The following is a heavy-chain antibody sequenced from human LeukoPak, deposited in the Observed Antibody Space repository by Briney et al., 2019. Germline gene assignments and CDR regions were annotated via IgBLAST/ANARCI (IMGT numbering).Heavy chain of an antibody. V-gene: IGHV4-38-2*01. D-gene: IGHD6-19*01. CDR1: GYYISSGHY. CDR3: ARHSSGWYRFDY. J-gene: IGHJ4*02. Sequence: SETLSLTCGVSGYYISSGHYWGWIRQPPGKGLEWIGSIYHSGSTYYNPSLKSRVSMSVDTSKNQFSLKLSSVTAADTAVYYCARHSSGWYRFDYWGQGTLVTASS. CDR2: IYHSGST.